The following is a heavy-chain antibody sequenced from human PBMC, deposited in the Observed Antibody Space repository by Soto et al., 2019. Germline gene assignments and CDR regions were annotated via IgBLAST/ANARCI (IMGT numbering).Heavy chain of an antibody. CDR1: NGSISGFY. CDR3: VRVGVGIGNHFDS. Sequence: QVQLQESGPGLVKPSETLALTCSVSNGSISGFYWTWIRQPPGKILEWIGYIHYSGRTDYNPSLTSRATMSVDTSKHQVSLNLKSITAADTAVYYCVRVGVGIGNHFDSWGRGTLVTVSS. J-gene: IGHJ4*02. D-gene: IGHD1-26*01. V-gene: IGHV4-59*12. CDR2: IHYSGRT.